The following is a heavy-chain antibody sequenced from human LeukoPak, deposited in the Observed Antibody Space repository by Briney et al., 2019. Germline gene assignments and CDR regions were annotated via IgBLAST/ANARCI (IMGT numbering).Heavy chain of an antibody. CDR3: VRDVSEGDAFEI. Sequence: SVKVSCKASGGTFSRYGITWVRQAPGQGLEWMGRIIPILGLANYAQKFQGRVAIIADKSTNTAYMELSSVTSEDTAVYYCVRDVSEGDAFEIWGQGTVVTVSS. J-gene: IGHJ3*02. CDR1: GGTFSRYG. V-gene: IGHV1-69*04. CDR2: IIPILGLA. D-gene: IGHD2-8*01.